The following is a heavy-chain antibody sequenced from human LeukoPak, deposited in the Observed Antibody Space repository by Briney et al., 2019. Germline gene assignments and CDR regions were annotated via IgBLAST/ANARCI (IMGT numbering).Heavy chain of an antibody. CDR1: GGSISSSSCY. D-gene: IGHD3-16*01. Sequence: SETLSLTCTVSGGSISSSSCYWGWVRQPPGKGLEWIGRIYYSGSTYYNPSLKTRVTISVGTSKNQFSLKLSSVTAADTAVYYCPRPGGGVWYFDLWGRGTLVTVSS. J-gene: IGHJ2*01. CDR3: PRPGGGVWYFDL. CDR2: IYYSGST. V-gene: IGHV4-39*01.